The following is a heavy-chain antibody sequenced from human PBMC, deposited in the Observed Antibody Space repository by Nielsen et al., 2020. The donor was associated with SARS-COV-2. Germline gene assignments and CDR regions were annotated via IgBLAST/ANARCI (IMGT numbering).Heavy chain of an antibody. V-gene: IGHV1-2*06. CDR3: AKASDI. J-gene: IGHJ6*02. CDR2: INPYSGGT. CDR1: GYTFTDYY. D-gene: IGHD3-9*01. Sequence: ASVKVSCKASGYTFTDYYIHWVRQAPGQGLEWMGRINPYSGGTNYAQKFQGTVTMTRDASISTVYMELTSDDTAVYYCAKASDIWGQGTTVAVSS.